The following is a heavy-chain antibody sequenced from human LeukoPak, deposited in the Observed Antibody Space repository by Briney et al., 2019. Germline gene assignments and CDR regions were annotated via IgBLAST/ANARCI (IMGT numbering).Heavy chain of an antibody. V-gene: IGHV1-8*03. J-gene: IGHJ4*02. D-gene: IGHD3-3*01. CDR1: GYTFTSYD. CDR3: ARGLGFSHLYFDY. CDR2: MNPNSGNT. Sequence: WASVKVSCKASGYTFTSYDINWVRQATGQGLEWMGWMNPNSGNTGYAQKFQGRVTITRNTSISTAYMELSSLRSEDTAVYYCARGLGFSHLYFDYWGQGTLVTVSS.